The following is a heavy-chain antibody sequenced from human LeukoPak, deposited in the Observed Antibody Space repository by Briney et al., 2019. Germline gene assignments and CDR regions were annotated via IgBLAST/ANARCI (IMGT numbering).Heavy chain of an antibody. CDR2: IYHSGTT. CDR1: GGSISSSTW. D-gene: IGHD1-1*01. CDR3: ARNWNDGRFDY. Sequence: SETLSLTCAVSGGSISSSTWWSWVLQPPGKGLEWIGKIYHSGTTNYNPSLKSRVTMSVDTSRTQFSLKLDAVTAADTAVYYCARNWNDGRFDYWGQGTLVTVSS. V-gene: IGHV4-4*02. J-gene: IGHJ4*02.